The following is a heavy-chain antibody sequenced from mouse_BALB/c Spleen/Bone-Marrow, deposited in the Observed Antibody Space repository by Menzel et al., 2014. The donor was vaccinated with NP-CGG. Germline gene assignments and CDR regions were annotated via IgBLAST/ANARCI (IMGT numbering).Heavy chain of an antibody. CDR3: SRNYDYDEGAWFTY. CDR1: GYSFTDYN. D-gene: IGHD2-4*01. Sequence: HLVESGPELVKPGASVKVSCKASGYSFTDYNMYWVKQSHGKSLEWIGYIDPYNGGTSYNQKFKGKATLTVDKSSSTAFMHLNSLTSEDSAVYFCSRNYDYDEGAWFTYWGQGTLVTVSA. CDR2: IDPYNGGT. V-gene: IGHV1S135*01. J-gene: IGHJ3*01.